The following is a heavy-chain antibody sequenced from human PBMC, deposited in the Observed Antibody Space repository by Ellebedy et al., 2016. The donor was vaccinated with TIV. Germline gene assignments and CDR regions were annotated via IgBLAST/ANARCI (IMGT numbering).Heavy chain of an antibody. CDR1: GFDFRGFS. CDR3: VKERFGTRWVSFDA. Sequence: GESLKISCSASGFDFRGFSMHWVRQRPGKGLEWVCLLNWDGSRSFYGDSFEGRFTISRQNSESSLYLEMRALSNDDTAIYYCVKERFGTRWVSFDAWGRGTMVTVSS. V-gene: IGHV3-43*01. J-gene: IGHJ3*01. CDR2: LNWDGSRS. D-gene: IGHD3-16*01.